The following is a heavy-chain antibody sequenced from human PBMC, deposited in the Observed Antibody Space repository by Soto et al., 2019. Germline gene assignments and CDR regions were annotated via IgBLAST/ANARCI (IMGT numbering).Heavy chain of an antibody. CDR3: ARDAPHYDYIWGSYRSTHLFDY. CDR1: GFTFSSDG. V-gene: IGHV3-33*01. J-gene: IGHJ4*02. D-gene: IGHD3-16*02. CDR2: IWYDGSNK. Sequence: QVQLVESGGGVVQPGRSLRLSCAASGFTFSSDGMHRVRQAPGKGLEWVAVIWYDGSNKYYADSVKGRFTISRDNTKNTLYLQMNSLRAEDTAVYYCARDAPHYDYIWGSYRSTHLFDYWGQGTLVTVSS.